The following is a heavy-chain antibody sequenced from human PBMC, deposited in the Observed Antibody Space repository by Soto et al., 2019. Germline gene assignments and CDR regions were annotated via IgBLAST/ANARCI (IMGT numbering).Heavy chain of an antibody. Sequence: QVQLQESGPGLVKPSQTLSLTCTVSGGSISSGGSYWSWIRQHQGKGLEWIGYLSYCGSTYYNPSLKSRVTISVDTSKKQFSLKLSSVTAADTAVYYCARALITVVIDYWGQGTLVTVSS. D-gene: IGHD2-15*01. CDR2: LSYCGST. V-gene: IGHV4-31*03. CDR3: ARALITVVIDY. CDR1: GGSISSGGSY. J-gene: IGHJ4*02.